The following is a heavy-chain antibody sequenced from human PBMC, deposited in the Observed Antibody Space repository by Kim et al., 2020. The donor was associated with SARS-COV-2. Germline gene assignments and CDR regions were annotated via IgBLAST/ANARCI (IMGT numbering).Heavy chain of an antibody. D-gene: IGHD6-19*01. J-gene: IGHJ3*02. Sequence: ASVKVSCKASGYTFTSYAMNWVRQAPGQGLEWMGWINTNTGNPTYAQGFTGRFVFSLDTSVSTAYLQISSLKAEDTAVYYCAREALVGIAVAGTAFDIWGQGTMVTVSS. CDR3: AREALVGIAVAGTAFDI. V-gene: IGHV7-4-1*02. CDR2: INTNTGNP. CDR1: GYTFTSYA.